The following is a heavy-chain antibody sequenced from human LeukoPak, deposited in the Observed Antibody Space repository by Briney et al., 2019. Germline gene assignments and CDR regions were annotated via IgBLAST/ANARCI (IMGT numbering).Heavy chain of an antibody. J-gene: IGHJ6*03. Sequence: SETLSLTSAVYGGSFSGYYWSWIRQPPGKGLEWIGEINHSGSTNYNPSLKSRVTISVDTSKNQFSLKLSSVTAADTAVYYCARGWLQPYYYYMDVWGKGTTVTVSS. D-gene: IGHD5-24*01. CDR1: GGSFSGYY. CDR3: ARGWLQPYYYYMDV. V-gene: IGHV4-34*01. CDR2: INHSGST.